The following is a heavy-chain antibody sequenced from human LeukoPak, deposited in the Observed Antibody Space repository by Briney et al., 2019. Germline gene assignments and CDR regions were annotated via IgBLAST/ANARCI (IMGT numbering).Heavy chain of an antibody. CDR1: GVSFSGYY. V-gene: IGHV4-34*01. J-gene: IGHJ5*02. Sequence: SETLSLTCAVYGVSFSGYYWSWIRQPPGKGLEWIGEINHSGSTNYNPSLKSRVTISVDTSKNQFSLKLSSVTAADTAVYYCARRFPVYGSGSRPSNRFDPWGQGTLVTVSS. CDR3: ARRFPVYGSGSRPSNRFDP. CDR2: INHSGST. D-gene: IGHD3-10*01.